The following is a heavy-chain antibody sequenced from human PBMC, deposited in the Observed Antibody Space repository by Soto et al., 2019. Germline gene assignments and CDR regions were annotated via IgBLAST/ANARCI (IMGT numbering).Heavy chain of an antibody. CDR1: GGSISNYY. J-gene: IGHJ4*02. CDR2: IYYLGST. D-gene: IGHD3-10*01. Sequence: SETLSLTCTVSGGSISNYYWSWIRQSPGKGLEWIGYIYYLGSTDYNPSLKSRVTISLDTSKKQLSLKLSSVTAADTAVYYCARDRYYGSGSPFAAYWGPGTLVTVSS. V-gene: IGHV4-59*01. CDR3: ARDRYYGSGSPFAAY.